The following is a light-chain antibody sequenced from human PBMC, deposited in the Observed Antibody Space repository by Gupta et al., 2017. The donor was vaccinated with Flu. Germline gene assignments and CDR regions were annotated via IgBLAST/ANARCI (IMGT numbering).Light chain of an antibody. V-gene: IGKV1-17*01. Sequence: TQLTLSPSPLSASVGDRVTITCRARQDIRDDLGWYQQKPGKAPRRLIYSASTLQSEVPSRFSGSGYGTDFTLTISGLQPDDFATYYCLQHHSYPFTFGPGTKV. J-gene: IGKJ3*01. CDR2: SAS. CDR3: LQHHSYPFT. CDR1: QDIRDD.